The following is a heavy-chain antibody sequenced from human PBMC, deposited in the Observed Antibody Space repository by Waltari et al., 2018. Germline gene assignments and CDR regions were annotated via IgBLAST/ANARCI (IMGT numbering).Heavy chain of an antibody. Sequence: QVQLVESGGGVVQPGRSLRLSCAASGFTFISYGMHWVRQASGKGREWVAVIWYDGSNKYYTDSVKGRFTISRDNSKNTLYLQMNSLRVEDTAVYYCVRPYYSSSNYYFDYWGQGTLVTVSS. J-gene: IGHJ4*02. CDR3: VRPYYSSSNYYFDY. V-gene: IGHV3-33*01. CDR2: IWYDGSNK. D-gene: IGHD6-6*01. CDR1: GFTFISYG.